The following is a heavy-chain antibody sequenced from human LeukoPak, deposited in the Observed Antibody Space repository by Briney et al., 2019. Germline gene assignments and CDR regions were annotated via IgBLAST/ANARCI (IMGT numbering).Heavy chain of an antibody. J-gene: IGHJ3*02. CDR1: GFTFDDYA. Sequence: GSLRLSYAASGFTFDDYAMHWVRQAPGKGLEWIGEIDHVGRSRYNPSLKSRLTISVDTSKNQFSLRLSSVTAADTALYFCARPVYCSVTTCTGPLHIWGQGTMVTVSS. D-gene: IGHD2-15*01. CDR3: ARPVYCSVTTCTGPLHI. CDR2: IDHVGRS. V-gene: IGHV4-34*01.